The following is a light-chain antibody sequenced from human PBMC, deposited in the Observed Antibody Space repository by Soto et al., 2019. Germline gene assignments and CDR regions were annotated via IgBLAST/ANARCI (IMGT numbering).Light chain of an antibody. Sequence: ETVLTQSPATLSLSPGERATLSCRASESFSNSLAWYQHKPGQAPRLLIYNASNRATGIPARFSGSGSGTDFTLTISSLEPEDFAVYFCQHRAGWPPALTFGGGTKVDI. V-gene: IGKV3-11*01. CDR3: QHRAGWPPALT. CDR1: ESFSNS. J-gene: IGKJ4*01. CDR2: NAS.